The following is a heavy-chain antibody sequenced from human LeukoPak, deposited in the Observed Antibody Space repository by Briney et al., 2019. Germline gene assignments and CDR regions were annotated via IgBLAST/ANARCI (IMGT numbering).Heavy chain of an antibody. D-gene: IGHD2-21*02. CDR2: IYPGDSET. Sequence: GEALKISCKGSGYICPSYWSGWVRQMPGEGLELMGIIYPGDSETTYSPSFHGQISISADKSITTAYLQWSSLKASDTAMYYCARHRAYFGPGDCSPTEFDYWGQGTLVTVSS. CDR1: GYICPSYW. V-gene: IGHV5-51*01. CDR3: ARHRAYFGPGDCSPTEFDY. J-gene: IGHJ4*02.